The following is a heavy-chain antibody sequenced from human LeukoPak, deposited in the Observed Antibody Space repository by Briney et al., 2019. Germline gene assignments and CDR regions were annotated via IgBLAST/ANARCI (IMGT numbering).Heavy chain of an antibody. CDR2: IYHSGST. D-gene: IGHD1-26*01. CDR1: GGSISSGGYS. CDR3: ARDRAATFDY. J-gene: IGHJ4*02. Sequence: PSQTLSLTCAVSGGSISSGGYSWSWLRQPPGTGLEWIGYIYHSGSTYYNPSLKSRVTISVDRSKNQFSLKLSSVTAADTAVYYCARDRAATFDYWGQGTLVTVSS. V-gene: IGHV4-30-2*01.